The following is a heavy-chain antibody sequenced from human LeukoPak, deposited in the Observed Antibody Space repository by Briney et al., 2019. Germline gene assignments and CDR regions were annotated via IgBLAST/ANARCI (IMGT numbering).Heavy chain of an antibody. J-gene: IGHJ4*02. CDR1: GGRFTSYD. V-gene: IGHV1-8*01. CDR2: MNPNSGNT. CDR3: ARVRWDRGFEYYFDY. D-gene: IGHD1-26*01. Sequence: GSSVKVSCKASGGRFTSYDINWVRQATGQGLEWMGWMNPNSGNTGHAQKFQGRVTMTRNTSISTAYMELSSLRSEDTAVYYCARVRWDRGFEYYFDYWGQGTLVTVSS.